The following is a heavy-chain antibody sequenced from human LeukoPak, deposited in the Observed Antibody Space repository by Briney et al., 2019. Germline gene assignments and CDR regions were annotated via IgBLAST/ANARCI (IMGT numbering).Heavy chain of an antibody. CDR2: ISWNSGSI. V-gene: IGHV3-9*01. CDR1: GFTFDDYA. CDR3: AKDGRSSSSGLDY. D-gene: IGHD6-6*01. Sequence: GGSLRLSCAASGFTFDDYAMHWVRQAPGKGLKWVSGISWNSGSIGYADSVKGRFTISRDNAKNSLYLQMNSLRAEDTAMYYCAKDGRSSSSGLDYWGQGTLVTVSS. J-gene: IGHJ4*02.